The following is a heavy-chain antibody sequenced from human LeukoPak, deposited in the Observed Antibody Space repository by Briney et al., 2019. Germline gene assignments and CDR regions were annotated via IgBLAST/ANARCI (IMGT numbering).Heavy chain of an antibody. CDR3: ARGSVESSPMETTYYYYGMDV. CDR1: GYTFTSYD. Sequence: GASVKVSCKASGYTFTSYDINWVRQATGQGLEWMGWMNPNSGNTGYAQKFQGRVTTTRNTSISTAYMELSSLRSEDTAVYYCARGSVESSPMETTYYYYGMDVWGQGTTVTVSS. D-gene: IGHD1-7*01. V-gene: IGHV1-8*01. CDR2: MNPNSGNT. J-gene: IGHJ6*02.